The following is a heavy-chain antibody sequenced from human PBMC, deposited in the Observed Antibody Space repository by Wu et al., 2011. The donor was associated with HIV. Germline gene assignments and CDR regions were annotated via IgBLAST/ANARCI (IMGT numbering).Heavy chain of an antibody. Sequence: QVQLMQSGAEVKRPGASVKVSCTASGFTLTDHYMHWVRQVRGQGLEWMGIINPTDGSTKYEQRFEGRVTMTRDTPTNTVYMELSSLRFEDMAVYFCARAPGGHCRGGTCQIPHWYFELWGRGTLVTVAA. CDR2: INPTDGST. V-gene: IGHV1-46*01. D-gene: IGHD2-15*01. CDR1: GFTLTDHY. CDR3: ARAPGGHCRGGTCQIPHWYFEL. J-gene: IGHJ2*01.